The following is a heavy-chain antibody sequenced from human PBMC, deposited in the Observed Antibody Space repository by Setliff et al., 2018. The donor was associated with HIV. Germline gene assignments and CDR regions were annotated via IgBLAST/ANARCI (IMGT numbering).Heavy chain of an antibody. Sequence: PSETLSLTCTVSGGSISSYYWSWIRQPPGKGLEWIGYIYTSGSTNYNPSLKSRVTISVDTSKNQFSLKLSSVTAADTAVYYWARTRGGIVDYWGQGTLVTVS. J-gene: IGHJ4*02. D-gene: IGHD3-22*01. CDR2: IYTSGST. V-gene: IGHV4-4*09. CDR1: GGSISSYY. CDR3: ARTRGGIVDY.